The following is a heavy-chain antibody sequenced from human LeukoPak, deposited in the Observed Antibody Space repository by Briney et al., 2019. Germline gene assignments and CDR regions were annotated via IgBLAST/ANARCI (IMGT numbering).Heavy chain of an antibody. V-gene: IGHV3-23*01. CDR3: AKGFSPYYDSSEGWFDP. J-gene: IGHJ5*02. CDR2: ISGSADIT. CDR1: GFTFATYA. Sequence: GGSLRLSCAASGFTFATYAMSWVRQPPGKGLEWVSSISGSADITYYADSVKGRFAISRDNSKNTLYLQMNSLRAEDTAVYYCAKGFSPYYDSSEGWFDPWGQETLVTVSS. D-gene: IGHD3-22*01.